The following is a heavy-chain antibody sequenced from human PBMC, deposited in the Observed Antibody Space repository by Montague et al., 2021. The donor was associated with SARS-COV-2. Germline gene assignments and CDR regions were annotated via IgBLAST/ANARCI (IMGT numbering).Heavy chain of an antibody. V-gene: IGHV4-34*01. D-gene: IGHD3-22*01. J-gene: IGHJ5*02. Sequence: SETLSLTCAVSGGSFSDNFWTWIRQTQGKGLEWIGEINRSGRTNSNLSLKSRLSISIDTSKTQFYLNLRFSTAADTAIYNCAGIGYYDRSGCSVFVRWFDPWGPGTLVTVSS. CDR1: GGSFSDNF. CDR3: AGIGYYDRSGCSVFVRWFDP. CDR2: INRSGRT.